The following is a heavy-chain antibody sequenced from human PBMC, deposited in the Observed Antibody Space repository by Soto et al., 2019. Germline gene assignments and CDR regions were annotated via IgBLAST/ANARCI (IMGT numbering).Heavy chain of an antibody. J-gene: IGHJ4*02. V-gene: IGHV1-18*01. CDR1: GYTFTTYG. D-gene: IGHD3-10*02. CDR2: ISAYNGNT. Sequence: GPEVKKPGASVMLSCKASGYTFTTYGVRWVRQAPGLGLEWMGWISAYNGNTNYAQKFHGRVTMTTYASANTAYLELRSLRSDDTAVYYCARQEGHIEPMIGEFDFWGQGTLVTVSS. CDR3: ARQEGHIEPMIGEFDF.